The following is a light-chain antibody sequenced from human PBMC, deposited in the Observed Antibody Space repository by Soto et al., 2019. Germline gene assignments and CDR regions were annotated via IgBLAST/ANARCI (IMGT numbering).Light chain of an antibody. J-gene: IGKJ5*01. V-gene: IGKV3-20*01. CDR1: QSGTTD. Sequence: VWTQSPVSPSRPPADRATLSCGASQSGTTDLGWYQHKPGQHTRLTMSGTYDRATGTPDRLSGSGSGTDFTLTSSSLEPEDFAVYYCQQHGSPPLTFGQRRRLEIK. CDR3: QQHGSPPLT. CDR2: GTY.